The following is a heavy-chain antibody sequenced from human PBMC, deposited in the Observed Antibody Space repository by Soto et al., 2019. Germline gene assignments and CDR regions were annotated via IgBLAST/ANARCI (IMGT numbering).Heavy chain of an antibody. CDR1: GFSLSNARMG. CDR2: IFSNDEK. CDR3: ARIRRGTIVGVVIKNWNWFDP. J-gene: IGHJ5*02. D-gene: IGHD3-3*01. V-gene: IGHV2-26*01. Sequence: QVTLKESGPVLVKPTETLTLTCTVSGFSLSNARMGVSWIRQPPGKALEWLAHIFSNDEKSYSTSLKSRLTISKYTSKSQVVLTMTNMDSVDTATYSCARIRRGTIVGVVIKNWNWFDPWGQGTLVTVSS.